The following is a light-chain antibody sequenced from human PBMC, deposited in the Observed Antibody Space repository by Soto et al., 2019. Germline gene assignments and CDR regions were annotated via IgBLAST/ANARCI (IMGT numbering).Light chain of an antibody. CDR3: QQSYT. J-gene: IGKJ2*01. Sequence: EVVMTQSPATLYVSPGERVTLSCRASQAVGYNLAWYQHKPGQAPRLLIYGASTRVTGIPTRFSGSGSGTEFTLTISSLQSVDFAIYYSQQSYTFGQGTKLEIK. V-gene: IGKV3-15*01. CDR2: GAS. CDR1: QAVGYN.